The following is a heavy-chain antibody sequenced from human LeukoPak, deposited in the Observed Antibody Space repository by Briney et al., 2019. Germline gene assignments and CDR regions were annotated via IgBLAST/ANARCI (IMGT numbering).Heavy chain of an antibody. V-gene: IGHV3-30-3*01. CDR2: ISYDGSNK. CDR1: GFTFSSYA. D-gene: IGHD2-2*01. CDR3: ARGGRVPAAPIYFDY. J-gene: IGHJ4*02. Sequence: RSLRPSCAASGFTFSSYAMHWVRQAPGKGLEWVAVISYDGSNKYYADSVKGRFTISRDNSKNTLYLQMNSLRAEDTAVYYCARGGRVPAAPIYFDYWGQGTLVTVSS.